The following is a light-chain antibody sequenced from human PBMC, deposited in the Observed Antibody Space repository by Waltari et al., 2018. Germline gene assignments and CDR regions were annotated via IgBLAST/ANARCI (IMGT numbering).Light chain of an antibody. CDR3: QQYDTFPYT. J-gene: IGKJ2*01. V-gene: IGKV1-33*01. CDR1: HDITNY. CDR2: DAS. Sequence: DFQMTQSPSPLSASLGDRVTITCQTSHDITNYLNWYHQKPGQAPKLLISDASSLKTGVPSRFSGTGSGTHFTFTISNLQPEDIGTYYCQQYDTFPYTFGQGTKLEMK.